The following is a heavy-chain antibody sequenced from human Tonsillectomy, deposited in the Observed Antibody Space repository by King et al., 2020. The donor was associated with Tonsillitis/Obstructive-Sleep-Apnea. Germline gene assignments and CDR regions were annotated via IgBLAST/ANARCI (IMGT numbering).Heavy chain of an antibody. CDR1: GFTFSNAW. CDR3: TRDGGYCSSTSGYYYYMDV. J-gene: IGHJ6*03. CDR2: IKSKTNGGTT. V-gene: IGHV3-15*01. D-gene: IGHD2-2*01. Sequence: VQLVESGGGLVKPGGSLRLSSAASGFTFSNAWMSWVRQAPGKGLEWLGRIKSKTNGGTTDYAAPVKGRFTISRDDSKNTLYLQMNSLKTEETAGYYCTRDGGYCSSTSGYYYYMDVSGKGTTVSVSS.